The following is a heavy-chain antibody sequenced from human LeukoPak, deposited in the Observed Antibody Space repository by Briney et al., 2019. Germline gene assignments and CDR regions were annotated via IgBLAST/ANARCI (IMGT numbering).Heavy chain of an antibody. J-gene: IGHJ4*02. CDR1: GFTFSSYG. CDR3: ARGPSAYPKCFDY. CDR2: IWYDGSNK. Sequence: GGSLRLSCAASGFTFSSYGMHWVRQAPGKGLEWVAVIWYDGSNKYYADSVKGRFTISRDNSKNTLYLQMNSLRAEDTAVYYCARGPSAYPKCFDYWGQGTLVTVSS. D-gene: IGHD5-12*01. V-gene: IGHV3-33*01.